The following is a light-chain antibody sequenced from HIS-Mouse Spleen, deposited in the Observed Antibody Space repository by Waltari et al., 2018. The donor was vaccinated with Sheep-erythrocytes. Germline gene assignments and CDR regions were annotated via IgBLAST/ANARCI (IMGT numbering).Light chain of an antibody. J-gene: IGLJ3*02. CDR1: SGSIASNY. V-gene: IGLV6-57*04. Sequence: NFMLTQPHYVSESPGKTVTISCTRSSGSIASNYVQWYQQRPGSAPTTVIYEDNQRPPGVPDRFSGSIDSSSNSASLTISGLKTEDEADYCCQSYDSSNHGVFGGGTKLTVL. CDR3: QSYDSSNHGV. CDR2: EDN.